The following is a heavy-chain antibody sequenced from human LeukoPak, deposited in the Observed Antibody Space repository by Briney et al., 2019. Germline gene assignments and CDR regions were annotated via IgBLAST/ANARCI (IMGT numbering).Heavy chain of an antibody. CDR1: GFTFSDYY. J-gene: IGHJ4*02. CDR2: IRSSYT. CDR3: ARLHSSTLDY. V-gene: IGHV3-11*03. Sequence: KPGGSPRLSCAASGFTFSDYYMSWIRQAPGKGLEWVSYIRSSYTNYADSVKGRFTISRDIAKNSLYLQMNSLRAEDTAVYYCARLHSSTLDYWGQGTLVTVSS. D-gene: IGHD6-13*01.